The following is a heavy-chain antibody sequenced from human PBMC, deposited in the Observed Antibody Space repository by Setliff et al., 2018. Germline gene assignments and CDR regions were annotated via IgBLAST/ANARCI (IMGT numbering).Heavy chain of an antibody. CDR3: ARDGKQFYYDSTGYYRNWFDP. J-gene: IGHJ5*02. D-gene: IGHD3-22*01. CDR1: GFTVSSFS. CDR2: LSDDGSNE. Sequence: GGSLRLSCAASGFTVSSFSMHWVRQATVKGLDWVATLSDDGSNEFYADSVRGRFTISRDNSKNTLFLQMNSLRSEDTAIYSCARDGKQFYYDSTGYYRNWFDPWGQGTLVTVSS. V-gene: IGHV3-30*03.